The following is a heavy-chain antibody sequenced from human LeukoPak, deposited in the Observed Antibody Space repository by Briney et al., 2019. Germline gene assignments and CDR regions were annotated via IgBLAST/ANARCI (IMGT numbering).Heavy chain of an antibody. CDR3: ARLIPVAAKAFWFDY. CDR2: IYPGDSDT. CDR1: GYSFTSYW. Sequence: GESLKISCKGSGYSFTSYWIGWVRQMPGKGLEWMWIIYPGDSDTRYSPSFQGQVTISADKSISTAYLQWSSLKASDTAMYYCARLIPVAAKAFWFDYWGQGTLVTVSS. V-gene: IGHV5-51*01. J-gene: IGHJ4*02. D-gene: IGHD2-15*01.